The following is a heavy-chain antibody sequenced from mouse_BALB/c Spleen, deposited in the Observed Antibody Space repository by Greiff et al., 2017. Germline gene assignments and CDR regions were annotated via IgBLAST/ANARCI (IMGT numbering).Heavy chain of an antibody. CDR1: GFNIKDYY. D-gene: IGHD1-1*01. CDR3: ARRNYYGSSWGFAY. CDR2: IDPENGNT. J-gene: IGHJ3*01. Sequence: EGKLQESGAELVRPGALVKLSCKASGFNIKDYYMHWVKQRPEQGLEWIGWIDPENGNTIYDPKFQGKASITADTSSNTAYLQLSSLTSEDTAVYYCARRNYYGSSWGFAYWGQGTLVTVSA. V-gene: IGHV14-1*02.